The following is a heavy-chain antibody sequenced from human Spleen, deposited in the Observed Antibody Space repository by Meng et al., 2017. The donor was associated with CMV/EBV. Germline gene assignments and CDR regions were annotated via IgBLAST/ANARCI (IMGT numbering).Heavy chain of an antibody. CDR2: ISTYNPYT. V-gene: IGHV1-18*01. D-gene: IGHD3-3*01. Sequence: ASVKVSCKTSGYTFTTYDITWVRQAPGQGLEWLGWISTYNPYTNYAQNFQGKVAMTTDTSTNTAYMELRSLRSDDTAVYYCARRLYDFRSATTGLVDYWGQGTLLTVSS. CDR1: GYTFTTYD. J-gene: IGHJ4*02. CDR3: ARRLYDFRSATTGLVDY.